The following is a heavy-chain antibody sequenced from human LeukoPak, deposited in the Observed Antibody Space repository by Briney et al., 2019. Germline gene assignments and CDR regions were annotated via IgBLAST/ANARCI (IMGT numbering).Heavy chain of an antibody. V-gene: IGHV4-31*03. J-gene: IGHJ4*02. CDR3: ARVSEGYAGRAADY. CDR1: GGSISSGGYY. Sequence: SQTLSLTCTVSGGSISSGGYYWSWIRQHPGKGLEWIGYIYYSGSTYYNPSLKCRVTISVDTSKNQFSLKLSSVTAADTAVYYCARVSEGYAGRAADYWGQETLVTVSS. D-gene: IGHD2-2*01. CDR2: IYYSGST.